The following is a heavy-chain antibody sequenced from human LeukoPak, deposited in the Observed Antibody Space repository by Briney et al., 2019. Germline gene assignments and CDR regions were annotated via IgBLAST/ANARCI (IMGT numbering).Heavy chain of an antibody. CDR2: ISSSGSTI. D-gene: IGHD6-6*01. CDR1: GFAFSSYN. Sequence: GGSLRLSCAASGFAFSSYNMNWVRQAPGKGLEWCSYISSSGSTIYYADSVEGRFTISRDNAKNSLYLQMTSLRAEDTAVYYCARSLAARPRGVDYWGQGTLVTVSS. V-gene: IGHV3-48*04. CDR3: ARSLAARPRGVDY. J-gene: IGHJ4*02.